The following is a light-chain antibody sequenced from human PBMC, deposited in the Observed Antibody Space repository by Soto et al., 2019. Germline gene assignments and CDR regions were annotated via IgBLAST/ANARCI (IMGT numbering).Light chain of an antibody. CDR1: QSVSSTY. CDR3: QQYGSPPIT. CDR2: GTS. V-gene: IGKV3-20*01. J-gene: IGKJ5*01. Sequence: EVVLTQSPATLSLSPGERATLSCRASQSVSSTYVAWYQQQPGQAPRLRRPGTSNRATGTPDRFSGSGSGTDFTLTISRLEPEDFAVYYCQQYGSPPITFGQGTRLEIK.